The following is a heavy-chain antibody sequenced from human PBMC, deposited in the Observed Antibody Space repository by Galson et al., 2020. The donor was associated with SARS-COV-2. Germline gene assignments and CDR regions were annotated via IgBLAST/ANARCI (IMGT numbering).Heavy chain of an antibody. CDR1: GFTFSSYS. CDR3: ASLAAAGTGTYYYYGMVV. Sequence: GESLKISCAASGFTFSSYSMNWVRQAPGKGLEWVSSISSSSSYIYYADSVKGRFTISRDNAKNSLYLQMNSLRAEDTAVYYCASLAAAGTGTYYYYGMVVWGQGTTVTVSS. J-gene: IGHJ6*02. V-gene: IGHV3-21*01. CDR2: ISSSSSYI. D-gene: IGHD6-13*01.